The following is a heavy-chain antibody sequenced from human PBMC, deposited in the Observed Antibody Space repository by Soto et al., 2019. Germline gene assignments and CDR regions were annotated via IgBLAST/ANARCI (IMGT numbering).Heavy chain of an antibody. D-gene: IGHD3-10*01. J-gene: IGHJ4*02. CDR3: ARGRASGSYYLLDY. V-gene: IGHV1-8*01. Sequence: ASVKVSCKXSGNTFTSYDINWVRQDTGHGLEWMGWINPNSGNSGYAQKFQGRVTMTRDTGIRTAYMEVSRLRSDDTAVYYCARGRASGSYYLLDYWRRGTLVTASS. CDR2: INPNSGNS. CDR1: GNTFTSYD.